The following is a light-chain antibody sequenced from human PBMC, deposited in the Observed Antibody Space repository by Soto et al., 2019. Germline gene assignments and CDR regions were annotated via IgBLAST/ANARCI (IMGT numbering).Light chain of an antibody. V-gene: IGKV1-9*01. CDR2: AAS. Sequence: DIQLTQSPSFLSASVGDRVTITCRASQGISSHLAWYQQKPGKAPKLLIYAASTLQGGVPSRFSGSGSGTEFTLTISSLQPEDFATYYCQQLNGYPLFTFGPGTKVDIK. CDR1: QGISSH. J-gene: IGKJ3*01. CDR3: QQLNGYPLFT.